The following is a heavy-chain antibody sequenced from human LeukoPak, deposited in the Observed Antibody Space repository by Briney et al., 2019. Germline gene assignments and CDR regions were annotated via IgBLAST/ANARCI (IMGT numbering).Heavy chain of an antibody. CDR1: GFTFSSYS. Sequence: GGSLRLSCAASGFTFSSYSMNWVRQAPGKGLEWVSYISSSSSTIYYADSVKGRFTISRDNAKNSLYLQMNSLRDEDTAVYYCARNEKHPGGLYFDYWGQGTLVTVSS. CDR3: ARNEKHPGGLYFDY. J-gene: IGHJ4*02. CDR2: ISSSSSTI. V-gene: IGHV3-48*02. D-gene: IGHD1-1*01.